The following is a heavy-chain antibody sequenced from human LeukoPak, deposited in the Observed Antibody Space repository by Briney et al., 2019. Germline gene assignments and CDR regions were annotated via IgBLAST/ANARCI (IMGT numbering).Heavy chain of an antibody. D-gene: IGHD2-2*01. V-gene: IGHV3-43*01. CDR1: GFIFSSYG. Sequence: PGGSLRLSCAASGFIFSSYGMHWVRQAPGKGLEWVSLISWDGGSTYYADSVKGRFTISRDNSKNSLYLQMNSLRTEDTALYYCAKDHCSSTNCYRFYYYYYMDVWGKGTTVTVSS. J-gene: IGHJ6*03. CDR2: ISWDGGST. CDR3: AKDHCSSTNCYRFYYYYYMDV.